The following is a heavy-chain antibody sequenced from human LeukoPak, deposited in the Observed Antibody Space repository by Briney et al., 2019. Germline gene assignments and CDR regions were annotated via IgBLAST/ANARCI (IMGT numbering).Heavy chain of an antibody. D-gene: IGHD4-17*01. CDR2: INHSGST. CDR1: GGSLSGYY. V-gene: IGHV4-34*01. CDR3: ARGGFYGDYNDY. J-gene: IGHJ4*02. Sequence: SSETLSLTCAVYGGSLSGYYWSWIRQPPGKGLEWIGEINHSGSTNYNPSLKSRVTISVDTSKNQFSLKLSSVTAADTAVYYCARGGFYGDYNDYWGQGTLVTVSS.